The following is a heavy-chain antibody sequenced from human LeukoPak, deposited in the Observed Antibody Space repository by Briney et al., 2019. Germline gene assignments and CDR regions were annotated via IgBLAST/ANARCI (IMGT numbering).Heavy chain of an antibody. CDR1: GGSFSGYY. CDR2: INHSGST. J-gene: IGHJ6*03. D-gene: IGHD3-10*01. V-gene: IGHV4-34*01. CDR3: ARVVHKVRGVITKGNYYYYMDV. Sequence: PSETLSLTCAVYGGSFSGYYWSWIRQPPGKGLEWIGEINHSGSTNYNPSLKSRVTISVDTSKNQFSLKLSSVTAADTAVYYCARVVHKVRGVITKGNYYYYMDVWGKGTTVTISS.